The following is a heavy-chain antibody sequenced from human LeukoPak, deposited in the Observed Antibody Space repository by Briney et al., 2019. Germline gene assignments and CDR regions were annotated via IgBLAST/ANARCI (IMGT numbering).Heavy chain of an antibody. J-gene: IGHJ6*02. Sequence: GGSLRLSCAASGFTFSSYAMSWVRQAPGKGLEWVSTISGSGGSTYYADSVKGRFTISSDNSKNTLFLQMNSLRAEDTAVYYCAKDLKSMVRGACMDAWGQGTTVTVSS. CDR3: AKDLKSMVRGACMDA. D-gene: IGHD3-10*01. V-gene: IGHV3-23*01. CDR1: GFTFSSYA. CDR2: ISGSGGST.